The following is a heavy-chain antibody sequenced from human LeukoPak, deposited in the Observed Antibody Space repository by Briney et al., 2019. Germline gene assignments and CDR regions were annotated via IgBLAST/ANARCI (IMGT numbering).Heavy chain of an antibody. Sequence: SETLSLTCAVYGGSFSGYYWSWIRQPAGKGLEWIGRIYTSGSTNYNPSLKSRVTMSVDTSKNQFSLKLSSVTAADTAVYYCAREAAAARYYYYYYYMDVWGKGTTVTVSS. CDR3: AREAAAARYYYYYYYMDV. CDR2: IYTSGST. V-gene: IGHV4-4*07. J-gene: IGHJ6*03. CDR1: GGSFSGYY. D-gene: IGHD6-13*01.